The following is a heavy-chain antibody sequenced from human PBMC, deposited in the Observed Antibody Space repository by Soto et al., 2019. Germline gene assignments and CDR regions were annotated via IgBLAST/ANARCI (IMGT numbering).Heavy chain of an antibody. CDR1: GGSFSGYY. J-gene: IGHJ3*02. Sequence: SETLSLTCAVYGGSFSGYYWRWIRQPPGKGLEWIGEINHSGSTNYNPSLKSRVTISVDTSKNQFSLKLSSVTAADTAVYYCARGELGIRAFDIWGQGTMVTVSS. D-gene: IGHD7-27*01. CDR3: ARGELGIRAFDI. CDR2: INHSGST. V-gene: IGHV4-34*01.